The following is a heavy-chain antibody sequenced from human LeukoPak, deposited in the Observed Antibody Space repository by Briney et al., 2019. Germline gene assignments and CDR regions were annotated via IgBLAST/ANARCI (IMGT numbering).Heavy chain of an antibody. V-gene: IGHV3-72*01. J-gene: IGHJ6*02. CDR1: GFTFSNAW. CDR3: AREPQGIDYYYYGMDV. D-gene: IGHD2-21*01. CDR2: SRNKANGYNT. Sequence: PGGSLRLSCAASGFTFSNAWMSWVRQAPGKGLEWVGRSRNKANGYNTQYAASVKGRFTISRDDSNNSLFLQMNSLKTEDTAVYYCAREPQGIDYYYYGMDVWGQGTTVTVSS.